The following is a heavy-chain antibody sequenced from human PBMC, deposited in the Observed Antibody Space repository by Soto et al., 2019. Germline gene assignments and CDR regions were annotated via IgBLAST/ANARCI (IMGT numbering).Heavy chain of an antibody. Sequence: SETLSLTCAVYGGSFSGYYWSWIRQPPGKGLEWIGEINHSGSTNYNPSLKSRVTISVDTSKNQFSLKLSSVTAADTAVYYCARGTPANDSDPNYYYYYMDVWGKGTTVTVSS. CDR1: GGSFSGYY. D-gene: IGHD2-15*01. V-gene: IGHV4-34*01. CDR2: INHSGST. J-gene: IGHJ6*03. CDR3: ARGTPANDSDPNYYYYYMDV.